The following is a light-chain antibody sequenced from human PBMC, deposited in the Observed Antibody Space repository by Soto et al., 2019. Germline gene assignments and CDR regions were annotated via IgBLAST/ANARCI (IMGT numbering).Light chain of an antibody. CDR3: GTWASSLSVHV. J-gene: IGLJ1*01. Sequence: QSVLTQPPSVSAAPGQKVTISCSGSSSNIGNNYVSWYQQVPGTAPKLLIYDNNKRPSGNPDRFSGSKSGTSPTLGISGLHTGDEADYYCGTWASSLSVHVFGTGTKVTVL. V-gene: IGLV1-51*01. CDR2: DNN. CDR1: SSNIGNNY.